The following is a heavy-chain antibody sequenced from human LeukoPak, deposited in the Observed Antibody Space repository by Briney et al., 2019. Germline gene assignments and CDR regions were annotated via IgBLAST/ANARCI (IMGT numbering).Heavy chain of an antibody. V-gene: IGHV4-39*07. Sequence: SETLSLTCTVSGASISNPSYHWGWIRQPPGKGLEWIGSMYYTGITYHNPSLKSRVTISLDTSKNQFSLKLNSVTAADTAVYYCARLTNGDPGDYWGQGTLVTVSS. CDR1: GASISNPSYH. CDR3: ARLTNGDPGDY. J-gene: IGHJ4*02. D-gene: IGHD2-8*01. CDR2: MYYTGIT.